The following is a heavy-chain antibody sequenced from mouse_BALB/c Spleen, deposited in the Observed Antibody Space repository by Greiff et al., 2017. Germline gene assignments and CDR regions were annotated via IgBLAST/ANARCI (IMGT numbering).Heavy chain of an antibody. J-gene: IGHJ4*01. D-gene: IGHD2-10*01. CDR2: IDPANGNT. Sequence: EVQVVESGAELVKPGASVKLSCTASGFNIKDTYMHWVKQRPEQGLEWIGRIDPANGNTKYDPKFQGKATITADTSSNTAYLQLSSLTSEDTAVYYCAPYYGSMDYWGQGTSVTVSS. V-gene: IGHV14-3*02. CDR3: APYYGSMDY. CDR1: GFNIKDTY.